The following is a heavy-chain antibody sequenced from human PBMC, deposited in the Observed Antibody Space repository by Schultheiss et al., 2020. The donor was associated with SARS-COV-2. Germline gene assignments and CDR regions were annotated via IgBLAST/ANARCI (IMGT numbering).Heavy chain of an antibody. J-gene: IGHJ6*02. V-gene: IGHV3-11*01. Sequence: GESLKISCAASGFTFSDYYMSWIRQAPGKGLEWVSYISSSGSTIYYADSVKGRFTISRDNAKNSLYLQMNSLRAEDTAVYYCAREGFYYGSGSYYGMDVWSQGATVNVSS. CDR3: AREGFYYGSGSYYGMDV. D-gene: IGHD3-10*01. CDR2: ISSSGSTI. CDR1: GFTFSDYY.